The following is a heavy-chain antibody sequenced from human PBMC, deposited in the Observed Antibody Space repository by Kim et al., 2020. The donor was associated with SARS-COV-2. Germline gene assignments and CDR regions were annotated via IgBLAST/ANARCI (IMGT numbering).Heavy chain of an antibody. J-gene: IGHJ3*02. Sequence: GGSLRLSCAASGFTFSSYAMHWVRQAPGKGLEWVAVIWYDGSNKYYADSVKGRFTISRDNSKNTLYLQMNSLRAEDTAVYYCAKDYYGSGDDAFDIWGQGTMVTVSS. CDR2: IWYDGSNK. CDR3: AKDYYGSGDDAFDI. D-gene: IGHD3-10*01. CDR1: GFTFSSYA. V-gene: IGHV3-33*06.